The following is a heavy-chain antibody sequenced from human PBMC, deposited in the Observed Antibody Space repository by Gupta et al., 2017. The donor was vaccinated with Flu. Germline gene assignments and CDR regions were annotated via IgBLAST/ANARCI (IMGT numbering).Heavy chain of an antibody. CDR3: ARDHYGDRDDYDS. CDR2: INPNSGGT. Sequence: FTDYYIHWVRQAPGQGLEWMGWINPNSGGTNYAQKFQGRVTMTRDTSISTAYMELSRLTSDDTAVFYCARDHYGDRDDYDSWGQGTLVTVSS. V-gene: IGHV1-2*02. D-gene: IGHD4-17*01. CDR1: FTDYY. J-gene: IGHJ4*02.